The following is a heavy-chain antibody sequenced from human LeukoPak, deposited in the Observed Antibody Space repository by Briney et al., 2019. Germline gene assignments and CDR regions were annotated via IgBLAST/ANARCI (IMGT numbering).Heavy chain of an antibody. D-gene: IGHD3-22*01. CDR2: IYYTGST. CDR1: GGSVSHYY. CDR3: ARGVSGYTVSFDY. Sequence: SETLSLTCTVSGGSVSHYYWSWIRQPPGKGLEWMGYIYYTGSTNYNPSLKSRVTISVDTSKNQFSLKLSSVTAADTAVYYCARGVSGYTVSFDYWGQGTLVTVSS. J-gene: IGHJ4*02. V-gene: IGHV4-59*08.